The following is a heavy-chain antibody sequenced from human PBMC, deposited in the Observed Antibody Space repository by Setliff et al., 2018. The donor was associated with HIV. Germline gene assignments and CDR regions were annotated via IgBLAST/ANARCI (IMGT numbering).Heavy chain of an antibody. CDR1: SDSISSGSYH. D-gene: IGHD3-16*01. CDR3: ARTPSRGGFDY. CDR2: IYTRGST. Sequence: PSETLSLTCTVSSDSISSGSYHWSWIRQPAGKGLEWIGRIYTRGSTNYNPSLKSRVTISLDRSKNQFSLKLSSVTAADTAVYYCARTPSRGGFDYWGQGTLVTVSS. V-gene: IGHV4-61*02. J-gene: IGHJ4*02.